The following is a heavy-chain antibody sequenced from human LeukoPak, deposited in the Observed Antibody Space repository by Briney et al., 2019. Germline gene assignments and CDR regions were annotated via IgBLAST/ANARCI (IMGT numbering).Heavy chain of an antibody. J-gene: IGHJ4*01. CDR2: LSGSGITT. D-gene: IGHD6-19*01. V-gene: IGHV3-23*01. CDR3: GKGISRRGWSYLGY. Sequence: GGSLRLSCAASGFTFSNSAMSWVRQAPGKGLEWVSTLSGSGITTYYADSVKGRFTISRDNCKNTLYLQRHSLRAEETAVYYCGKGISRRGWSYLGYWGHKGLVTVSS. CDR1: GFTFSNSA.